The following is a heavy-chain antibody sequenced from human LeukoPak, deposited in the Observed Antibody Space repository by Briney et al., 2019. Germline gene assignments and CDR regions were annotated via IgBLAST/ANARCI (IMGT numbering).Heavy chain of an antibody. CDR1: GFTFSSYG. V-gene: IGHV3-30*02. D-gene: IGHD3-16*02. Sequence: PGGSLRLSCAASGFTFSSYGMHWVRQAPGKGLEWVAFIRYDGSNKYYADSVKGRFTISRDNSKNTLYLQMNSLRAEDTAVYYCAELWSLESYDYVWGSYQDDAFDIWGQGTMVTVSS. J-gene: IGHJ3*02. CDR3: AELWSLESYDYVWGSYQDDAFDI. CDR2: IRYDGSNK.